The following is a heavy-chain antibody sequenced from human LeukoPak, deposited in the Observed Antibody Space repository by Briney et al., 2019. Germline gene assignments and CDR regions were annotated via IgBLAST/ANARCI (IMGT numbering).Heavy chain of an antibody. CDR1: GGSISTYY. D-gene: IGHD3-3*01. V-gene: IGHV4-59*08. CDR3: ARADLYYDFWSGHWFDP. Sequence: SETLSLTCTVSGGSISTYYWTWIRQPPGKGLEWIGHIYYSGSTNYNPSLKSRVTISVDTSKNQFSLKLSSVTAADTAVYYCARADLYYDFWSGHWFDPWGQGTLVTVSS. J-gene: IGHJ5*02. CDR2: IYYSGST.